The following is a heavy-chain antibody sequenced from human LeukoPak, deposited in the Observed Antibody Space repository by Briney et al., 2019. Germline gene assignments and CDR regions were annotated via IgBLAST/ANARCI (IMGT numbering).Heavy chain of an antibody. CDR3: ARGPNSNWSGLDF. V-gene: IGHV3-74*01. CDR1: GFSFSGHW. D-gene: IGHD6-6*01. CDR2: ISPTGSTT. J-gene: IGHJ4*02. Sequence: GGSLRLSCTASGFSFSGHWMHWARQLPGKGLVWISRISPTGSTTSYADSVKGRFTVSRDNAKNTLYLQVNNLRAEDTAVYYCARGPNSNWSGLDFWGQGTMLTVSS.